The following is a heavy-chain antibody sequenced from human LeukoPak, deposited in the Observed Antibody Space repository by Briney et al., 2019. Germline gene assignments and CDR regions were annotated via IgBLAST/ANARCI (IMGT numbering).Heavy chain of an antibody. CDR3: ARAVAGIGSSYTFPQDY. J-gene: IGHJ4*02. V-gene: IGHV4-34*01. CDR2: INHSGST. CDR1: GFTVSSNY. Sequence: GSLRLSCAASGFTVSSNYMSWVRQAPGKGLEWIGEINHSGSTNYNPSLKSRVTISVDTSKNQFSLKLSSVTAADTAVYYCARAVAGIGSSYTFPQDYWGQGTLVTVSS. D-gene: IGHD6-19*01.